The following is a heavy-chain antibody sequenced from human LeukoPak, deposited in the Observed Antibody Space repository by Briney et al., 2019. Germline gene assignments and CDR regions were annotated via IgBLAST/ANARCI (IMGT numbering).Heavy chain of an antibody. V-gene: IGHV1-18*01. CDR1: GYTFTSYG. CDR2: ISAYNGNT. D-gene: IGHD3-9*01. Sequence: GASVKVSCKASGYTFTSYGISWVRQAPGQGLEWMGWISAYNGNTNYAQKLQGRVTMTTDTSTSTAYMELRSLRSDDTAVYYCARRYYDILTDLEDGKDVWGQGTTVTVSS. CDR3: ARRYYDILTDLEDGKDV. J-gene: IGHJ6*02.